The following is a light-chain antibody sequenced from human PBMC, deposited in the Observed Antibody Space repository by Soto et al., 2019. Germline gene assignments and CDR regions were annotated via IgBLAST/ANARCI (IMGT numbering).Light chain of an antibody. CDR3: AAWDESLNGYV. J-gene: IGLJ1*01. CDR1: SSNIGSNT. V-gene: IGLV1-44*01. CDR2: SNN. Sequence: QSVLTQPPSASGTPGQRVTISRSGSSSNIGSNTVNWYQQLPGTAPKLLIYSNNQRPSGVPDRFSGSKSGTSASLAISGLQSEDEADYYCAAWDESLNGYVFGTGTKVTV.